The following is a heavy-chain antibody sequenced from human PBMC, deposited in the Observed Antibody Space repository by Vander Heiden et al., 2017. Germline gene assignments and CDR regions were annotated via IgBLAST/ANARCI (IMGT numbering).Heavy chain of an antibody. J-gene: IGHJ4*02. D-gene: IGHD3-3*01. CDR1: GSPFRSYA. CDR2: TSGSGGTT. V-gene: IGHV3-23*01. CDR3: VKDLSLYDFWSPDY. Sequence: EVQLLESGEGLLQPGGSLRLPCAAFGSPFRSYAMSWVRQAPGKGLEWVSATSGSGGTTYYADSVRGRFTISKDISKNTLYLQMHSLGVEDTAIYYCVKDLSLYDFWSPDYWGQGTLVTVSS.